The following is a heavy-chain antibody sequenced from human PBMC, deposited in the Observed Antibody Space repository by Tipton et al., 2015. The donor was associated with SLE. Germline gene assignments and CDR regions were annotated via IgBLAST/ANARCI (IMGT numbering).Heavy chain of an antibody. CDR3: AKVSDGRAFDI. J-gene: IGHJ3*02. D-gene: IGHD5-24*01. CDR1: GFTFDDYA. Sequence: SLRLSCAASGFTFDDYAMHWVRQAPGKGLEWVSGISWNSGSIGYADSVKGRFTISRDNAKNSLYLQMNSLRAEDTALYYCAKVSDGRAFDIWGQGTMVTVSS. V-gene: IGHV3-9*01. CDR2: ISWNSGSI.